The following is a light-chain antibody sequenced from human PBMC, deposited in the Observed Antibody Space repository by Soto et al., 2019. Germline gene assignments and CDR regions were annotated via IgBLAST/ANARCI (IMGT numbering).Light chain of an antibody. V-gene: IGLV2-14*03. Sequence: QSALTQPASVSGSPGQSITISCTGTSSDIGDSNYVSWYQQHPGKAPKLVIYDVSNRPSGVSNRFSGSKSANTASLTIYGLQAEDDADYYCSSFRSSSTSYVFGTGTKVTVL. CDR1: SSDIGDSNY. CDR3: SSFRSSSTSYV. CDR2: DVS. J-gene: IGLJ1*01.